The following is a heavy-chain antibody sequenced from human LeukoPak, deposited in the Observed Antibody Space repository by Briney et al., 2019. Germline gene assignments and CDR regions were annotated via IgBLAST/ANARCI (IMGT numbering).Heavy chain of an antibody. CDR1: GGSISSYY. V-gene: IGHV4-59*01. J-gene: IGHJ5*02. CDR2: IYYSGST. D-gene: IGHD6-19*01. CDR3: ARVVAVAGIVLRWFDP. Sequence: KTSETLSLTCTVSGGSISSYYWGWIRQPPGKGLEWIGSIYYSGSTNYNPSLKSRVTISVDTSKNQFSLKLSSVTAADTAVYYCARVVAVAGIVLRWFDPWGQGTLVTVSS.